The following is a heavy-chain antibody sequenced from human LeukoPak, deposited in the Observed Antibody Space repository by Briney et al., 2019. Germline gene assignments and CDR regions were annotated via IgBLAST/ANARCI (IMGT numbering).Heavy chain of an antibody. CDR3: ARDLYGSGSYAFDI. Sequence: GASVTVSCKASEYTFTRYYMHWVRQAPGQGLEWMGRIIPILGIANYAQKFQGRVTITADKSTSTAYMELSSLRSEDTAVYYCARDLYGSGSYAFDIWGQGTMVTVSS. J-gene: IGHJ3*02. CDR1: EYTFTRYY. D-gene: IGHD3-10*01. CDR2: IIPILGIA. V-gene: IGHV1-69*04.